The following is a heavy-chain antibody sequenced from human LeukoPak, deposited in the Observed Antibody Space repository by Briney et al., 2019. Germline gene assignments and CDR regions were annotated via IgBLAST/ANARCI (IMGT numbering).Heavy chain of an antibody. CDR3: ARGTYCSSTSCYTSCFDY. V-gene: IGHV4-34*01. J-gene: IGHJ4*02. CDR1: GGSFSGYY. Sequence: SETLSLTCAVYGGSFSGYYWSWIRQPPGKGLEWIGEINHSGSTNYNPSLKSRVTISVDTSKNQFSLKLSSVTAADTAVYYCARGTYCSSTSCYTSCFDYWGQGTLVTVSS. D-gene: IGHD2-2*02. CDR2: INHSGST.